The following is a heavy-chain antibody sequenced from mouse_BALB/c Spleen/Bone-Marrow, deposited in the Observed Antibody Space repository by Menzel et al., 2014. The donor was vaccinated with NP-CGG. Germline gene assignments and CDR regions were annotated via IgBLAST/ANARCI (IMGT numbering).Heavy chain of an antibody. CDR3: ARGGNYGY. Sequence: QVQLKESGAELVKPGASVKLSCKTSGYTFTNYWIQWVKQRPGQGLGWIGEIFPGIGSTYYNVEFKGKATLTIDTSSSTAYMQLSSLTSEDSAVYFCARGGNYGYWGQGTTLTVSS. J-gene: IGHJ2*01. D-gene: IGHD2-1*01. CDR2: IFPGIGST. V-gene: IGHV1S132*01. CDR1: GYTFTNYW.